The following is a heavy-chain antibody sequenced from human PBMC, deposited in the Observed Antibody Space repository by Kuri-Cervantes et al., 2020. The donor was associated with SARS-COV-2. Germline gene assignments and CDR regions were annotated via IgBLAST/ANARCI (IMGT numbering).Heavy chain of an antibody. Sequence: GESLKISCAASGFTFSNYGMHWVRQAPGKGLEWVAVISFDGSKQYYADSVKGRFTISRDNAKNSLYLQMNSLRAEDTAVYYCAREDSYGYGDYWGQGTLVTVSS. CDR3: AREDSYGYGDY. J-gene: IGHJ4*02. CDR2: ISFDGSKQ. CDR1: GFTFSNYG. V-gene: IGHV3-30*03. D-gene: IGHD5-18*01.